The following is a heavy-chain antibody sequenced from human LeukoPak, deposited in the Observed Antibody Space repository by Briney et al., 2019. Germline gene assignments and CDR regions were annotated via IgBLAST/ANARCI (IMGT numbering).Heavy chain of an antibody. Sequence: GESLKISCKGSGYSFTSYWIGWVRQMPGKGLEWMGIIYPGDSDTRYSPSFQGQVTISADKSISTAYLQWSSLKASDTAVYYCARQGSPTVAAYGMDVWGQGTTVTVSS. CDR2: IYPGDSDT. CDR3: ARQGSPTVAAYGMDV. V-gene: IGHV5-51*01. CDR1: GYSFTSYW. J-gene: IGHJ6*02. D-gene: IGHD4-23*01.